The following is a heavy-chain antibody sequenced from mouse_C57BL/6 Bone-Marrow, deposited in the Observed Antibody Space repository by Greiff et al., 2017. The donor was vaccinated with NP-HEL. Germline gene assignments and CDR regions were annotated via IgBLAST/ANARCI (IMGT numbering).Heavy chain of an antibody. D-gene: IGHD1-1*01. J-gene: IGHJ1*03. Sequence: VQLQQSGAELVRPGASVKLSCKASGYTFTDYYINWVKQRPGQGLEWIARIYPGSGNTYYNEKFKGKATLTAEKSSSTAYMQLSSLTSEDSAVYFCARSRYYGSSSDFDVWGTGTTVTVSS. CDR3: ARSRYYGSSSDFDV. CDR1: GYTFTDYY. CDR2: IYPGSGNT. V-gene: IGHV1-76*01.